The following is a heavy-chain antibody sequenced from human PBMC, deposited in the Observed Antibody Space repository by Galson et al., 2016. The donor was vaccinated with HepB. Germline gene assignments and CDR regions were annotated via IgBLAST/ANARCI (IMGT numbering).Heavy chain of an antibody. CDR3: ARVMDCSGGRCYSWNFAFDI. CDR2: MNPNSGNT. D-gene: IGHD2-15*01. Sequence: SVKVSCKASGYTSTSYDINWVRQATGQGLEWMGWMNPNSGNTGYAQKFQGRVTMTMNTSISTAYMELSSLRSEDTAVYYCARVMDCSGGRCYSWNFAFDIWGQGTMVTVSS. CDR1: GYTSTSYD. V-gene: IGHV1-8*01. J-gene: IGHJ3*02.